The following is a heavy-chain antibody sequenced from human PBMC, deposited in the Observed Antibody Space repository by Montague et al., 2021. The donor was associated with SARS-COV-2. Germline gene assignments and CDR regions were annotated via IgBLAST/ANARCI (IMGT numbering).Heavy chain of an antibody. V-gene: IGHV4-34*01. J-gene: IGHJ4*02. CDR2: INHSGST. CDR3: ARALVRGGDFDY. D-gene: IGHD3-10*01. CDR1: GGSFSGYY. Sequence: SETLSLTCAVYGGSFSGYYWSWIRQPPGKGLEWIGEINHSGSTNYNPSLKSRVTISVDTSKNQFSLKLSSVTAADTAVYYCARALVRGGDFDYWGQGTLVTGSS.